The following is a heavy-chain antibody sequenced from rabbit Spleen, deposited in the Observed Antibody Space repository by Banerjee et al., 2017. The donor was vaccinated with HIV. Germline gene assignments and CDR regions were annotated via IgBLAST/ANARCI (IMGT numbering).Heavy chain of an antibody. CDR2: IAGSSSGFT. CDR3: ARDTGTSFSSYGMDL. V-gene: IGHV1S45*01. J-gene: IGHJ6*01. Sequence: QQQLEESGGGLVKPEGSLALTCKASGFDLSSYWMCWVRQAPGKGLEWISCIAGSSSGFTYSATWATGRFTISKTSSTTVTLQMTSLTVADTATYFCARDTGTSFSSYGMDLWGQGTLVTVS. CDR1: GFDLSSYW. D-gene: IGHD7-1*01.